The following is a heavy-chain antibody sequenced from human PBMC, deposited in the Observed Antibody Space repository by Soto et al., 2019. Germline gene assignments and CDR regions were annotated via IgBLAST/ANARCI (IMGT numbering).Heavy chain of an antibody. Sequence: QVQLVESGGGVVQPGRSLRLSCAASGFTFSSYGMHWVRQAPGKWLEWVAVIWYDGSNKYYADSVKGRFTISRDNSKNTLYLQMNSLRAEDTAVYYCAREAGYSSGPFDYWGQGTLVTVSS. J-gene: IGHJ4*02. V-gene: IGHV3-33*01. CDR2: IWYDGSNK. CDR3: AREAGYSSGPFDY. D-gene: IGHD5-18*01. CDR1: GFTFSSYG.